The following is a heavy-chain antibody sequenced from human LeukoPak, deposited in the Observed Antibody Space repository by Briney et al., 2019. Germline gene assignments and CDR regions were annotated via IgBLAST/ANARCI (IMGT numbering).Heavy chain of an antibody. J-gene: IGHJ4*02. D-gene: IGHD1-1*01. CDR2: IYYSGST. CDR1: GGSISNSNYY. Sequence: SETLSLTCTVSGGSISNSNYYWGWIRQPPGKGLEWIGYIYYSGSTNYNPSLKSRVTISVDTSKNQFSLKLSSVTAADTAVYYCAREATGIFDYWGQGTLVTVSS. V-gene: IGHV4-61*01. CDR3: AREATGIFDY.